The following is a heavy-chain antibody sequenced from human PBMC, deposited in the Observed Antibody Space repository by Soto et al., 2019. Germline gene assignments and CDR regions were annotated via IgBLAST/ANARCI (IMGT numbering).Heavy chain of an antibody. CDR2: ISAYNGNT. Sequence: GASVKVSCKASGYTFTSYGISWVRQAPGQGLEWMGWISAYNGNTNYAQKLQGRVTMTTDTSTSTAYMELRSLRSDDTAVYYCARGRPVEWLLSAVPLDIWGQGTMVTVSS. D-gene: IGHD3-3*01. J-gene: IGHJ3*02. CDR3: ARGRPVEWLLSAVPLDI. CDR1: GYTFTSYG. V-gene: IGHV1-18*01.